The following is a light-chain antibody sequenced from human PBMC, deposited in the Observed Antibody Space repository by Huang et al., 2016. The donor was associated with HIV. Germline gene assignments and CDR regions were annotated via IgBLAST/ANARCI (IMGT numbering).Light chain of an antibody. CDR3: QQSYSSPRVS. Sequence: DIQMTQSPSSLSVSMGDRVNITCRSSRNIGSLLNWYQQKPGRAPKLLIFTTLTLETGVPSRFSGSGSGTDFTLTITSLQPEDVATYYCQQSYSSPRVSFGPGTTVDIK. V-gene: IGKV1-39*01. CDR1: RNIGSL. J-gene: IGKJ3*01. CDR2: TTL.